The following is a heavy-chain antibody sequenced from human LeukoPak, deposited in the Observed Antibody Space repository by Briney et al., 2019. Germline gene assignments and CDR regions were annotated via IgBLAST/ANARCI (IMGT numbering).Heavy chain of an antibody. D-gene: IGHD3-3*01. V-gene: IGHV4-39*01. CDR1: GGSVSSSSYY. Sequence: SETLSLTCSVSGGSVSSSSYYWGWIRQPAGKGPEWIGTIFYVGDTYYNPSLKSRVTISVDTSKNQFSLNLRSVITADTAVYYCARVAFWSGYYWGQGTLVTVSS. CDR2: IFYVGDT. J-gene: IGHJ4*02. CDR3: ARVAFWSGYY.